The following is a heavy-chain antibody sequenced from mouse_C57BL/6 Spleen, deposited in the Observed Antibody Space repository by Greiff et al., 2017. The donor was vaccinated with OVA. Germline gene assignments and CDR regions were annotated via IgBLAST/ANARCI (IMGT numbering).Heavy chain of an antibody. D-gene: IGHD4-1*02. Sequence: EVQLVESGPGLVKPSQSLSLTCSVTGYSITSGYYWNWIRQFPGNKLEWMGYISYDGSNNYNPSLKNRISITRDTSKNQFFLKLNSVTTEDTATYYCARAPNWGGFAYWGQGTLVTVSA. CDR2: ISYDGSN. CDR3: ARAPNWGGFAY. CDR1: GYSITSGYY. J-gene: IGHJ3*01. V-gene: IGHV3-6*01.